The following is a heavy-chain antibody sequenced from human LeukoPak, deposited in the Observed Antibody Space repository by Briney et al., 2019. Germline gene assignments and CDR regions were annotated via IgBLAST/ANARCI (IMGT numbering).Heavy chain of an antibody. CDR2: ISSSGSTI. V-gene: IGHV3-11*01. CDR1: GFTFSDYY. J-gene: IGHJ6*02. D-gene: IGHD5-24*01. Sequence: GGSLRLSCAASGFTFSDYYMSWIRQAPGKGLEWVSYISSSGSTIYYADSVKGRFTISRDNAKNSLYLQMNSLRAEDTAVYYCARDGERWLQSSYHYGMDVWGQGTTVTVSS. CDR3: ARDGERWLQSSYHYGMDV.